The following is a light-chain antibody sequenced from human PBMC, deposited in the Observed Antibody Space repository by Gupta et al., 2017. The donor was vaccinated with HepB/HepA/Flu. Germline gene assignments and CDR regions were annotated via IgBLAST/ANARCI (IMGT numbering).Light chain of an antibody. J-gene: IGLJ2*01. Sequence: QSVVTQDPSFSVSPGATVTLTCGLTSGSVSATYYPSWYQQTPGQAPRMLSYATNSRSSGVPARFSGSILGNKAALTITGAQAEDESDYYCVLYIGTGVVVIGGGTKLNVL. CDR3: VLYIGTGVVV. CDR1: SGSVSATYY. CDR2: ATN. V-gene: IGLV8-61*01.